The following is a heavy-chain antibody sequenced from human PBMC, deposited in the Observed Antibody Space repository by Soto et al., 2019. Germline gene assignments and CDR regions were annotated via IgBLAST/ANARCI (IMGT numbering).Heavy chain of an antibody. CDR3: ARSREEFRKLSYYGMDV. V-gene: IGHV1-69*06. D-gene: IGHD3-10*01. CDR2: IIPMFHTA. CDR1: GGSFMNYA. Sequence: QVQLVQSGPEVRKPGSSVKVSCKASGGSFMNYAISWVRQAPGQGLEWMGGIIPMFHTANYAQKFQGRLTITADKSTSTDYMELSSLRSEDTAVYYCARSREEFRKLSYYGMDVWGQGTMVTVSS. J-gene: IGHJ6*02.